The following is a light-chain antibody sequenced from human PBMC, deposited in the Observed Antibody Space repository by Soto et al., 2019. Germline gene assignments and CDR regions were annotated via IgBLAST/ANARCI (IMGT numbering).Light chain of an antibody. V-gene: IGKV3-11*01. CDR2: DAS. J-gene: IGKJ2*01. CDR1: QSISNF. CDR3: QQRSDWPPYT. Sequence: EIVLTHSPATLYLSPGERATLSCRARQSISNFLAWFHQKPGQAPRLLIYDASNRATGIPPRFSGSGSGTDFTLTIRSLEPEDVAVYYCQQRSDWPPYTFGQGTKLQIK.